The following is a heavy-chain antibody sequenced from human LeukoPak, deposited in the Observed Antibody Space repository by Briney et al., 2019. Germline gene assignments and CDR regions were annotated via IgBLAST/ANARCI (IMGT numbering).Heavy chain of an antibody. D-gene: IGHD5/OR15-5a*01. V-gene: IGHV1-18*01. J-gene: IGHJ4*02. CDR3: ARRSTSDTPWDY. Sequence: AALKVSCKASGYTFTSYGISWVRQAPGQGLEWMGWINSYNGNTNYPQKLQGRVTMTTETSTSTSYMDLRSLRSDDTAIYYCARRSTSDTPWDYWGQGTLVTVSS. CDR1: GYTFTSYG. CDR2: INSYNGNT.